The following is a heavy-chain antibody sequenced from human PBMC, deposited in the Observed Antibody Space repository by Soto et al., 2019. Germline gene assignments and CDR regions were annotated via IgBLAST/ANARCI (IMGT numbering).Heavy chain of an antibody. D-gene: IGHD3-3*01. V-gene: IGHV4-4*07. CDR1: GGSISSYY. CDR2: IYTSVST. CDR3: AREELLTIFGVVTQNWFDP. J-gene: IGHJ5*02. Sequence: PSETLSLTCTVSGGSISSYYWSWIRQPAGKGLEWIGRIYTSVSTNYNPSLKSRVTMSVDTSKNQFSLKLSSVTAADTAVYYCAREELLTIFGVVTQNWFDPWGQGTLVTVSS.